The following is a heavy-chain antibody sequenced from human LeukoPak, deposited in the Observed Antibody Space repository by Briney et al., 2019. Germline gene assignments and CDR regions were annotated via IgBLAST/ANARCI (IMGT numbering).Heavy chain of an antibody. D-gene: IGHD3-22*01. Sequence: GGSLRLSCAASGFTFDDYAMHWVRQAPGKGLEWVSGISWNSGSIGYADSVKGRFTISRDNAKNSLYLQMNSLRAEDTALYYCAKEGYYDSSGYPPGYFDYWGQGTLVTVSS. CDR1: GFTFDDYA. CDR3: AKEGYYDSSGYPPGYFDY. CDR2: ISWNSGSI. V-gene: IGHV3-9*01. J-gene: IGHJ4*02.